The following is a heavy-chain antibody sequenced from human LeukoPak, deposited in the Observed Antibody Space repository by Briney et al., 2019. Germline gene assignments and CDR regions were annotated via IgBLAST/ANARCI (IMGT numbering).Heavy chain of an antibody. D-gene: IGHD3-22*01. V-gene: IGHV3-11*01. CDR3: ARDHYYYDSSGYYPPLDY. Sequence: GGSLRLSCAASGFTFSDYYMSWIRQAPGKGLEWVSYISSSGSTIYCADSVKGRFTISRDNAKNSLYLQMNSLRAEDTAVYYCARDHYYYDSSGYYPPLDYWGQGTLVTVSS. CDR1: GFTFSDYY. CDR2: ISSSGSTI. J-gene: IGHJ4*02.